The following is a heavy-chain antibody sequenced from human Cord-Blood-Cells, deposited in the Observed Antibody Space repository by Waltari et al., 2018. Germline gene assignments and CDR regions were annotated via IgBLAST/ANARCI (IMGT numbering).Heavy chain of an antibody. Sequence: QVQLVESGGGVVQPGRSLRLSCAASGFTFSSYGKHWVRPGPGKGVGGGAVISYDGSNKYYADSVKGRFTISRDNSKNTLYLQMNSLRAEDTAVYYCAKLPGGYDPRFDYWGQGTLVTVSS. D-gene: IGHD5-12*01. CDR2: ISYDGSNK. CDR3: AKLPGGYDPRFDY. V-gene: IGHV3-30*18. CDR1: GFTFSSYG. J-gene: IGHJ4*02.